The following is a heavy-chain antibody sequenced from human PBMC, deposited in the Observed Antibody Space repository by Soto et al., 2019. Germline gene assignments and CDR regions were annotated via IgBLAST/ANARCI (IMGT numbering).Heavy chain of an antibody. CDR2: IYYGGST. D-gene: IGHD6-13*01. CDR1: GGSISSYY. J-gene: IGHJ5*02. V-gene: IGHV4-59*12. Sequence: PSETLSLTCTVSGGSISSYYWSWIRQPPGKGLEWIGYIYYGGSTNYNPSLKSRVTISVDTSKNQFSLKLSSVTAADTAVYYCARAAHYSSPFRWFDPWGQGTLVTVAS. CDR3: ARAAHYSSPFRWFDP.